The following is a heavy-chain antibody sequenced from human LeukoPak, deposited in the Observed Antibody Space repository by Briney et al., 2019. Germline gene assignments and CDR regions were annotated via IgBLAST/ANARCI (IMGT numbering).Heavy chain of an antibody. V-gene: IGHV3-15*01. Sequence: PGGSLILSCEASGFTFSNVWMNWVRQAPGKGLEWIGRIKTKTDGGTTEYAAPVKGRFTISRDDSKNTVYLQMNSLKTEDTALYYCVTRVKSTGDYWGQGTLVTVSS. CDR2: IKTKTDGGTT. D-gene: IGHD1-1*01. CDR1: GFTFSNVW. CDR3: VTRVKSTGDY. J-gene: IGHJ4*02.